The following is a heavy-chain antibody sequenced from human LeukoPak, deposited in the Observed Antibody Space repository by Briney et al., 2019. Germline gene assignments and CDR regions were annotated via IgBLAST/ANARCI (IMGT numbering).Heavy chain of an antibody. CDR3: AKGYYGVGVNDY. D-gene: IGHD4-17*01. CDR1: GFTFDDYA. CDR2: ISGDGGST. V-gene: IGHV3-43*02. J-gene: IGHJ4*02. Sequence: GGSLRLSCAASGFTFDDYAMHWVRQAPGKGLEWVSLISGDGGSTYYADSVKGRFTISRDNSKNSLYLQMNSLRTGDTALYYCAKGYYGVGVNDYWGQGTLVTVSS.